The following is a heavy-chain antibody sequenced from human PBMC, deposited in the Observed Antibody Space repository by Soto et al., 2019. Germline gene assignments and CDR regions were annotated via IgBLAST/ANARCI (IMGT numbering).Heavy chain of an antibody. J-gene: IGHJ5*02. Sequence: GGSLRLSCAASGSTFDIYGMHWLRQAPGKGPEWLAFVSYDGSNEYYADSVKGRFTISRDNSNNTLYLQMNSLRAEDTAVYYCAKDDNYYDGFGYLNWFDPWGQGTLVTVSS. CDR3: AKDDNYYDGFGYLNWFDP. CDR1: GSTFDIYG. D-gene: IGHD3-22*01. CDR2: VSYDGSNE. V-gene: IGHV3-30*18.